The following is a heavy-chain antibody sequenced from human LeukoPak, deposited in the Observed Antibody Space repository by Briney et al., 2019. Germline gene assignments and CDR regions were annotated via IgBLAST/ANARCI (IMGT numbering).Heavy chain of an antibody. J-gene: IGHJ4*02. CDR1: GYTFTSYG. CDR3: ARGRIAARPREYYFDY. CDR2: ISAYNGNT. D-gene: IGHD6-6*01. V-gene: IGHV1-18*01. Sequence: EASVKVSCKASGYTFTSYGISWVRQAPGQGLEWMGWISAYNGNTNYAQKLQGRVTMTTATSTSTAYMELRSLRSDATAVYYCARGRIAARPREYYFDYWGQGTLVTVSS.